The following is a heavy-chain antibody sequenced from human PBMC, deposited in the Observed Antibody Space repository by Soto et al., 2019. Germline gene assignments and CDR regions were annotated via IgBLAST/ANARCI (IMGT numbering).Heavy chain of an antibody. Sequence: SGPTLVNPTETLTLTFTFSGFSLSNARMGVSWIRQPPGKALEWLAHIFSNDEKSYSTSLKSRLTISKDTSKSQVVLTMTNMDPVDTATYYCARTVRYSSSWDLFDYWGQGTLVSVSS. CDR2: IFSNDEK. CDR1: GFSLSNARMG. V-gene: IGHV2-26*01. CDR3: ARTVRYSSSWDLFDY. J-gene: IGHJ4*02. D-gene: IGHD6-13*01.